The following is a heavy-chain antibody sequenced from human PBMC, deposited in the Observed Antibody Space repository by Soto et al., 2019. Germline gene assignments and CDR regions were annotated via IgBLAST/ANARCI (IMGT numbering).Heavy chain of an antibody. V-gene: IGHV4-31*03. CDR3: ARVKGGTTRRAFDS. CDR1: GDSISSGGYY. CDR2: IYDNGGA. Sequence: QVQLQESGPGLVKPSQTLSLTCTVSGDSISSGGYYWSWIRQHPGKGLEWIGYIYDNGGAYYSPSLRGRVLISLDRSENQFALRLSSVTAADTAVYYCARVKGGTTRRAFDSWGQGTLVTVSS. D-gene: IGHD1-7*01. J-gene: IGHJ4*02.